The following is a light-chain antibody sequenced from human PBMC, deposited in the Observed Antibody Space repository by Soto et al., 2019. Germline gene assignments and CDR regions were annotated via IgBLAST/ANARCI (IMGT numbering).Light chain of an antibody. J-gene: IGLJ2*01. CDR3: GTWDSSLSGVG. CDR2: VNN. Sequence: QSVLTQPPSVSAAPGQKVTISCSGSSSNIGKNYVFWYQQLPGTAPKLLIYVNNKRPSGIPHRFSGCKSGTSATLGMSGLRTGDEADYYCGTWDSSLSGVGFGGGTKVTV. V-gene: IGLV1-51*01. CDR1: SSNIGKNY.